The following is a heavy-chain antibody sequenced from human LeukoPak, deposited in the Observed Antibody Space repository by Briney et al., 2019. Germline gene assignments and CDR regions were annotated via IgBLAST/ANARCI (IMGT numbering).Heavy chain of an antibody. V-gene: IGHV3-21*06. Sequence: PGGSLRLFCAASGFSLRNYNMNWVRRAPGKGGEWVSSIGGSSDFIYYGDSVKGRFTISRDNAKNSVYLQMNSLRAEDTAVYYCLRDESGSFFAYWGQGTLVIVSS. CDR2: IGGSSDFI. J-gene: IGHJ4*02. D-gene: IGHD3-10*01. CDR1: GFSLRNYN. CDR3: LRDESGSFFAY.